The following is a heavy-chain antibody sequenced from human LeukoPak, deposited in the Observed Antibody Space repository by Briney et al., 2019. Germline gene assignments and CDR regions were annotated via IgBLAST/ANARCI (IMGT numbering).Heavy chain of an antibody. D-gene: IGHD6-13*01. CDR2: INPSGGST. CDR3: ARDQPGQQLDNWFDP. CDR1: GYTFTGYY. V-gene: IGHV1-46*01. Sequence: ASVKVSCKASGYTFTGYYMHWVRQAPGQGLEWMGIINPSGGSTSYAQKFQGRVTMTRDTSTSTVYMELSSLRSEDTAVYYCARDQPGQQLDNWFDPWGQGTLVTVSS. J-gene: IGHJ5*02.